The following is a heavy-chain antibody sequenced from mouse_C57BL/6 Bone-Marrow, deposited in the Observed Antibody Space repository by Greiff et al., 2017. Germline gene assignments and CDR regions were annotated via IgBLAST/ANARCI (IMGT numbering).Heavy chain of an antibody. CDR1: GYTFTDYT. Sequence: QVQLQQSDAELVKPGASVKISCKVSGYTFTDYTIHWMKQRPEQGLEWIGYIYPRDGSTKYNEKFKGKATLTVDKSSSTAYMQLNSLTSEYSAVYFCARQGLPGYYAMYYWGQGTSVTVSS. D-gene: IGHD3-3*01. J-gene: IGHJ4*01. CDR2: IYPRDGST. V-gene: IGHV1-78*01. CDR3: ARQGLPGYYAMYY.